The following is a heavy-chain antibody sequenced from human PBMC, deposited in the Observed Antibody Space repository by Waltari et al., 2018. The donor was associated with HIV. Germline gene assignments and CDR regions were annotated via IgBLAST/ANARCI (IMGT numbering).Heavy chain of an antibody. CDR3: ATAPAATRAPYYYYYGMDV. Sequence: QVQLVQSGAEVKKPGASVKVSCQVSGYTLTELSMHSVRPAPAKGLEWMGGFDPEDGETIYAQKFQGRVTMTEDTSTDTAYMELSSLRSEDTAVYYCATAPAATRAPYYYYYGMDVWGQGTTVTVSS. V-gene: IGHV1-24*01. J-gene: IGHJ6*02. CDR2: FDPEDGET. D-gene: IGHD2-2*01. CDR1: GYTLTELS.